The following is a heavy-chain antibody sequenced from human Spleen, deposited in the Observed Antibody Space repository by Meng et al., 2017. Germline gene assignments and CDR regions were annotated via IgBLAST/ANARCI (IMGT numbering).Heavy chain of an antibody. Sequence: QVQLLQSGAEGRKPGASWWVSCNASDYTSANYGCSWFRQAPGQGLEWMGWFVSNAYTYPAQKFQGRVTMTTDTSTTTAYMELRSLRSDDSALYYCVKHSSDWSLDSWGQGTLVTVSS. CDR2: FVSNAYT. CDR1: DYTSANYG. D-gene: IGHD6-19*01. V-gene: IGHV1-18*01. J-gene: IGHJ4*02. CDR3: VKHSSDWSLDS.